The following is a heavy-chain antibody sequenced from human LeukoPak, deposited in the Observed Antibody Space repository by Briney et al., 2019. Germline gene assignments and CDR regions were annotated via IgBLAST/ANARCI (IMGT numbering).Heavy chain of an antibody. CDR1: GFTFSSYA. J-gene: IGHJ6*03. CDR3: ARDGWGGPYYYYIDV. V-gene: IGHV3-23*01. Sequence: GGSLRLSCAASGFTFSSYAMSWVRQAPGKGLEWVSAISGSGGSTYYADSVKGRFTISRDNSKNTLYLQVNSLRAEDTAVYYCARDGWGGPYYYYIDVWGEGTTVTVSS. CDR2: ISGSGGST. D-gene: IGHD1-26*01.